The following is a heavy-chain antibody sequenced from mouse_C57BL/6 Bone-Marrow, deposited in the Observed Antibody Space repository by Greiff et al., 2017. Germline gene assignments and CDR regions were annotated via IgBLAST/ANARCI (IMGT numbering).Heavy chain of an antibody. CDR2: IYPGDGDT. CDR3: ARTPYGNYFDY. J-gene: IGHJ2*01. D-gene: IGHD2-1*01. Sequence: VQLQQSGPELVKPGASVKISCKASGYAFSSSWMNWVKQRPGTGLEWIGRIYPGDGDTNYKGKFKGKATLTADKSSSTAYMQLSSLTSEDSAVYFCARTPYGNYFDYWGQGTTLTVSS. V-gene: IGHV1-82*01. CDR1: GYAFSSSW.